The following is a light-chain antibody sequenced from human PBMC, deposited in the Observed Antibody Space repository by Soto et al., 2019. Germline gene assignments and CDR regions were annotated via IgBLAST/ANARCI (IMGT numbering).Light chain of an antibody. CDR1: SSDVGSYNL. Sequence: QSALTQPASVSGSPGQSITISCTGTSSDVGSYNLVSWYQQHPGKAPKLMIYKGSKRPSGVSNRFSGSKSGNTASLTVSGLQAEDEAHYYCCSYARSSTSVFCGGTKVTVL. J-gene: IGLJ3*02. V-gene: IGLV2-23*01. CDR3: CSYARSSTSV. CDR2: KGS.